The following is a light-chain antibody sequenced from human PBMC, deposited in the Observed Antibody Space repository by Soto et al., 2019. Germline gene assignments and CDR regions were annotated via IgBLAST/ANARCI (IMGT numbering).Light chain of an antibody. CDR3: KHHNSYSQT. CDR2: GAS. CDR1: QSIRHY. V-gene: IGKV1-5*01. Sequence: DIQMTQSPPTLSASVGDRVTITCRASQSIRHYLAWYQQMPGKAPKLLIYGASTLQSGVPSRFSGSGSGTELTLTISSLQPDDFGTYFCKHHNSYSQTFGQGTKV. J-gene: IGKJ1*01.